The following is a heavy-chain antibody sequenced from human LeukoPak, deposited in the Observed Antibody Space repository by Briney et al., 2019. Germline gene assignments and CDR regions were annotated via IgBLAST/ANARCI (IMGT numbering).Heavy chain of an antibody. Sequence: PGGSLRLSCAASGFTFSSYAMHWVRQAPGKGLEWVAVISYDGSNKYYADSVKGRFTISRDNSKNTLYLQMNSLRAEDTAVYYCARGFGGYGDSGQGTLVTVSS. J-gene: IGHJ4*02. V-gene: IGHV3-30-3*01. CDR3: ARGFGGYGD. CDR1: GFTFSSYA. D-gene: IGHD3-22*01. CDR2: ISYDGSNK.